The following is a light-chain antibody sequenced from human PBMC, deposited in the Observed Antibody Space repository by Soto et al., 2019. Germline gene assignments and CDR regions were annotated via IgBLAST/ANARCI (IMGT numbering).Light chain of an antibody. CDR1: SSNIGAGYD. CDR2: DDN. CDR3: AAWDDSLSGWV. J-gene: IGLJ3*02. Sequence: QAVVTQPPSVSGAPGQRVTISCTGGSSNIGAGYDVHWYQHLPGTAPKLLIYDDNNRPSGVPDRFSGSRSGTSASLAITGLQTEDEADYYCAAWDDSLSGWVFGGGTKLTVL. V-gene: IGLV1-40*01.